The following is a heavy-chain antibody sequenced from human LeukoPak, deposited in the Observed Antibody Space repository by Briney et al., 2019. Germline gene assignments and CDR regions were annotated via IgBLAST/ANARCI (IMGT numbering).Heavy chain of an antibody. CDR2: INPSGGST. V-gene: IGHV1-46*03. D-gene: IGHD6-13*01. CDR1: GYTFTSYY. Sequence: GASVKVSCKASGYTFTSYYMHWVRQAPGQGLEWMGIINPSGGSTSYAQKFQGRVTMTRDTSTSTVHMELSSLRSEDTAVYYCASEIAAAGIYYYYYGMDVWGQGTTVTASS. CDR3: ASEIAAAGIYYYYYGMDV. J-gene: IGHJ6*02.